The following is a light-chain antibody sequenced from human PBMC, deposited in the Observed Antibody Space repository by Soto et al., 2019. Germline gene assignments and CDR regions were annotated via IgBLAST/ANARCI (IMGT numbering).Light chain of an antibody. CDR1: QSVSSSY. V-gene: IGKV3D-7*01. CDR3: QQYYNWPQRIT. CDR2: GAS. J-gene: IGKJ5*01. Sequence: PWEIFTLSCSASQSVSSSYLTWYQQKPGKATRLLIYGASTRATSIPARLSGSGSGKDFTLTSSSLRTEDFAVYYCQQYYNWPQRITFGHGTRLEIK.